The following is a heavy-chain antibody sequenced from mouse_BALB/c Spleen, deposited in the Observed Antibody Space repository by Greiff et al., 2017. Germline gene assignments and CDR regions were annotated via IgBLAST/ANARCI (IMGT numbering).Heavy chain of an antibody. CDR2: ISSGSSTI. J-gene: IGHJ3*01. Sequence: EVQGVESGGGLVQPGGSRKLSCAASGFTFSSFGMHWVRQAPEKGLEWVAYISSGSSTIYYADTVKGRFTISRDNPKNTLFLQMTSLRSEDTAMYYCARSGYDDPWFAYWGQGTLVTVSA. CDR3: ARSGYDDPWFAY. CDR1: GFTFSSFG. D-gene: IGHD2-2*01. V-gene: IGHV5-17*02.